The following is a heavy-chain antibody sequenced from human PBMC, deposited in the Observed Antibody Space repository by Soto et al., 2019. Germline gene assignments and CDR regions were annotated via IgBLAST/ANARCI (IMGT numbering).Heavy chain of an antibody. D-gene: IGHD4-17*01. J-gene: IGHJ4*02. Sequence: ASVKVSCKASAYTFTDYDINWVRQATGQGLEWMGWVNPYNGNTGYAQKFQGRVTMTTGTSTSTAYMELRSLRSDDTAVYYCASYDYGDYRAIFDYWGQGTLVTVSS. V-gene: IGHV1-8*01. CDR1: AYTFTDYD. CDR2: VNPYNGNT. CDR3: ASYDYGDYRAIFDY.